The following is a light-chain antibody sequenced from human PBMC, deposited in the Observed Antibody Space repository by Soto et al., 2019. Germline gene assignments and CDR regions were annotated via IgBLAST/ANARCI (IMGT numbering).Light chain of an antibody. CDR3: AAWDDSLKGVL. CDR2: ADN. Sequence: QAVVTQPPSASGTPGQRVTISCSGSTSNVGGNTVNWYQQLPGRAPKLLIFADNERPSGVPDRISGSKSGTSASLAISGLQSEDEADYYCAAWDDSLKGVLFGGGTKLTVL. V-gene: IGLV1-44*01. J-gene: IGLJ2*01. CDR1: TSNVGGNT.